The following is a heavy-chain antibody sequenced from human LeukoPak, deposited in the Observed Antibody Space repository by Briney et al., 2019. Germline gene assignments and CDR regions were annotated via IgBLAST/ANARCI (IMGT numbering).Heavy chain of an antibody. CDR3: ARVGYSYGSKDY. Sequence: GGSLRLSCAASGFTFSNYSMNWVRQAPGKGLELVSSISSSSSYIYYADSVKGRFTISRDNAKNSLYLQMNSLRAEDTAVYYCARVGYSYGSKDYWGQGTLVTVSS. D-gene: IGHD5-18*01. J-gene: IGHJ4*02. CDR2: ISSSSSYI. V-gene: IGHV3-21*01. CDR1: GFTFSNYS.